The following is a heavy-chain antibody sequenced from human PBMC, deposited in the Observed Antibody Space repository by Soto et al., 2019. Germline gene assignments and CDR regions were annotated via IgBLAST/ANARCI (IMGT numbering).Heavy chain of an antibody. D-gene: IGHD2-21*01. CDR1: GGTFSSYS. J-gene: IGHJ6*02. Sequence: ASVNVSCKSSGGTFSSYSISWVRQASGQGLECMGGIIPIFGTANYAQKFQGRVTITADESTSTAYMELSSLRSEDTAVYYCARVRIVISGNSGYYYYGMDVWGQGTTVTVSS. CDR3: ARVRIVISGNSGYYYYGMDV. V-gene: IGHV1-69*13. CDR2: IIPIFGTA.